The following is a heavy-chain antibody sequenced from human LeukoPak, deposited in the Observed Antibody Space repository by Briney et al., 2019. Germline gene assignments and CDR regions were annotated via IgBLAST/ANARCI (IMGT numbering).Heavy chain of an antibody. CDR2: ISPDNGGT. CDR3: ARVGYYGSSTFGN. CDR1: GYTFTVYH. J-gene: IGHJ1*01. Sequence: APVKGSSKASGYTFTVYHLHWVRQAPGQGLEWMGWISPDNGGTNYAQKFQGRVTMTRDPSSTTAYMEMTRLTSADTAVYYCARVGYYGSSTFGNWGQGAQVTVSS. D-gene: IGHD3-10*01. V-gene: IGHV1-2*02.